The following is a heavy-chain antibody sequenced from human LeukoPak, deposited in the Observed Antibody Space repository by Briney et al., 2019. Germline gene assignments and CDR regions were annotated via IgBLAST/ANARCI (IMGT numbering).Heavy chain of an antibody. Sequence: GGSLRLSCAASGFTFSSYAMHWVRQAPGKGLEWVAVISYDGSNKYYADSEKGRFTISRDNSKNTLYLQMNSLRAEDTAVYYCARDQSVGATINAFDIWGQGTTVTVSS. J-gene: IGHJ3*02. CDR1: GFTFSSYA. CDR2: ISYDGSNK. CDR3: ARDQSVGATINAFDI. D-gene: IGHD1-26*01. V-gene: IGHV3-30-3*01.